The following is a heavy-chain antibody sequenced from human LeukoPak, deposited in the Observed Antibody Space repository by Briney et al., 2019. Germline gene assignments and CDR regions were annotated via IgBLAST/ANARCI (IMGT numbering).Heavy chain of an antibody. CDR3: AKDSLADIDY. CDR2: IRHDGSIK. CDR1: GFIFSTYG. J-gene: IGHJ4*02. V-gene: IGHV3-30*02. Sequence: QAGGSLRLSCAASGFIFSTYGMYWVRQAPGKGLEWVAFIRHDGSIKNYADSVKGRSTISRDNSKNTLYLQMNSLRAEDTAVYYCAKDSLADIDYWGQGTLDTVSS. D-gene: IGHD3-16*01.